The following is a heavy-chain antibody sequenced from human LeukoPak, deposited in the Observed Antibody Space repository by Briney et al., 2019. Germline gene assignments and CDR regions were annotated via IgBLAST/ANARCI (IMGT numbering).Heavy chain of an antibody. CDR1: GFSLTTYA. CDR2: ISDRGDST. V-gene: IGHV3-23*01. Sequence: GGSLRLSCAASGFSLTTYAMGWVRQAPGKGLEWVSVISDRGDSTYYADSVKGRSTISRDSSKNTLYLQMNSLGGEDTALYYCAKGRWGLTINNFDLWGQGTMVTVSS. D-gene: IGHD2-21*02. J-gene: IGHJ3*01. CDR3: AKGRWGLTINNFDL.